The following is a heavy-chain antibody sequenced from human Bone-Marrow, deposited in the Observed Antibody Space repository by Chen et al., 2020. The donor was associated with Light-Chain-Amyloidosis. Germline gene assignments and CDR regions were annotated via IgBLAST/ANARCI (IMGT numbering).Heavy chain of an antibody. V-gene: IGHV5-51*01. CDR3: ARRRDGYNFDY. CDR1: GYTFPNYW. CDR2: IYPDDSDA. Sequence: EVKKPGESLKLSCKGSGYTFPNYWIGWVRQMPGKGLEWMGVIYPDDSDARYSPSFEGQVTISADKSITTAYLQWRSLKASDTAMYYCARRRDGYNFDYWGQGTLVTVSS. J-gene: IGHJ4*02. D-gene: IGHD5-12*01.